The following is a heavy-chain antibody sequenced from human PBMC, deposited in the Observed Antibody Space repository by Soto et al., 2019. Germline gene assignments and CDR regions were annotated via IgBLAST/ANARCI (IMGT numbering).Heavy chain of an antibody. CDR2: TYYRSKWYN. V-gene: IGHV6-1*01. Sequence: SQTLSLTCAISGDSVSSNSAAWNWIRQSPSRGLEWLGRTYYRSKWYNDYAVSVKSRITINPDTSKNQFSLQLNSVTPEDTAVYYCARARRPKWIGDYTAYYYDVIDVWGQGTTVTGSS. CDR3: ARARRPKWIGDYTAYYYDVIDV. CDR1: GDSVSSNSAA. J-gene: IGHJ6*02. D-gene: IGHD3-3*01.